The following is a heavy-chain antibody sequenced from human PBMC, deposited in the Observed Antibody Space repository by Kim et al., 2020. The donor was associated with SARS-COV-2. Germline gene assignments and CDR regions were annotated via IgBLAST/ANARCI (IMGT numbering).Heavy chain of an antibody. J-gene: IGHJ6*02. CDR2: IIPIFGTA. D-gene: IGHD2-21*02. CDR1: GGTFSSYA. V-gene: IGHV1-69*06. Sequence: SVKVSCKASGGTFSSYAISWVRQAPGQGLEWMGGIIPIFGTANYAQKFQGRVTITADKSTSTAYMELSSLRSEDTAVYYCARGPYCGGDCYSPRDYYYYGMDVWGQGTTVTVSS. CDR3: ARGPYCGGDCYSPRDYYYYGMDV.